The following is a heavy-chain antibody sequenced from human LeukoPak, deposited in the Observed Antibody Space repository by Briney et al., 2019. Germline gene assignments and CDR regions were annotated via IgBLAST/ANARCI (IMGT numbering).Heavy chain of an antibody. CDR3: ARDFTHCTNGVCYRGFDY. V-gene: IGHV3-30*01. D-gene: IGHD2-8*01. CDR2: ISYDGSNK. CDR1: GFTFSSYA. J-gene: IGHJ4*02. Sequence: GGSLRLSCAVSGFTFSSYAMHWVRQAPGKGLEWVAVISYDGSNKYYADSVKGRFTISRDNSKNTLYLQMNSLRAEDTAVYYCARDFTHCTNGVCYRGFDYWGQGTLVTVSS.